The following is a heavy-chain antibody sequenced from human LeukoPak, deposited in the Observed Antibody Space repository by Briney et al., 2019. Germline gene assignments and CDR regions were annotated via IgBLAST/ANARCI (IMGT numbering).Heavy chain of an antibody. CDR1: GYTFTSYY. D-gene: IGHD3-22*01. CDR3: AKTFRMDYYDSSGYPADAFDI. Sequence: GASAKVSCKASGYTFTSYYMHWVRQAPGQGLEWMGIINPSGGSTSYAQKFQGRVTMTRDMSTSTVYMELSSLRSEDTAVYYCAKTFRMDYYDSSGYPADAFDIWGQGTMVTVSS. J-gene: IGHJ3*02. CDR2: INPSGGST. V-gene: IGHV1-46*01.